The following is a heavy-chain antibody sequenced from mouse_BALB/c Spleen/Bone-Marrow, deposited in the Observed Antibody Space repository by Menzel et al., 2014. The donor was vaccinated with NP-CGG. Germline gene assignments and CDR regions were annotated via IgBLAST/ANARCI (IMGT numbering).Heavy chain of an antibody. CDR3: AREYYGRAWFAY. Sequence: QVQLQQSGPGLVQPSQSLSITRTVSGFSLXSYGVHWVRQSPGKGLEWLGVIWSGGSTDYNAAFISRLSITKDNSKSHVFFKMNSLQAYDTAIYYCAREYYGRAWFAYWGQGTLVTVSA. CDR2: IWSGGST. V-gene: IGHV2-2*01. J-gene: IGHJ3*01. CDR1: GFSLXSYG. D-gene: IGHD1-1*01.